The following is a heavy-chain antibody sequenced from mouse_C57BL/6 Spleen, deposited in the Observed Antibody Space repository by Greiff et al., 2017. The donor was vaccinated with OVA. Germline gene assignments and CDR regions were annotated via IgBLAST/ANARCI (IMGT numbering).Heavy chain of an antibody. J-gene: IGHJ4*01. CDR3: ARAEEYGNYVGYAMDY. V-gene: IGHV1-50*01. Sequence: VKLQQPGAELVKPGASVKLSCKASGYTFTSYWMQWVKQRPGQGLEWIGEIDPSDSYTNYNQKFKGKATLTVDTSSSTAYMQLSSLTSEDSAVYYCARAEEYGNYVGYAMDYWGQGTSVTVSS. CDR2: IDPSDSYT. CDR1: GYTFTSYW. D-gene: IGHD2-1*01.